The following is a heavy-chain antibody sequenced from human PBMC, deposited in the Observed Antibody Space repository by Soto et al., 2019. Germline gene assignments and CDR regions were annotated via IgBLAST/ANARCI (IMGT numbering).Heavy chain of an antibody. CDR1: GYTFTSYD. CDR2: MNPNSGNT. D-gene: IGHD1-26*01. CDR3: ARSGSYPRYYYGMDV. J-gene: IGHJ6*02. Sequence: ASVKVSCKASGYTFTSYDINWVRQATGQGLEWMGWMNPNSGNTGYAQKFQGRVTMTRNTSISTAYMELSSLRSEDTAVYYCARSGSYPRYYYGMDVWGQGTTVTVSS. V-gene: IGHV1-8*01.